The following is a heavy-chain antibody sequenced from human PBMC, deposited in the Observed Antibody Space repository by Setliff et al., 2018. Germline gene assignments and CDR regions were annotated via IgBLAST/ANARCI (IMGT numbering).Heavy chain of an antibody. D-gene: IGHD2-21*02. CDR1: GYTFTGYS. V-gene: IGHV1-2*02. Sequence: ASVKVSCKASGYTFTGYSIHWVRQAPGQGLEWMGWITPNSGGTNYAQKFKGRVTMTRDTSITTVHMELRRLTSDDTAIYYCAGVGVPCGYWYYLDYWGQGTQVTVSS. CDR2: ITPNSGGT. CDR3: AGVGVPCGYWYYLDY. J-gene: IGHJ4*02.